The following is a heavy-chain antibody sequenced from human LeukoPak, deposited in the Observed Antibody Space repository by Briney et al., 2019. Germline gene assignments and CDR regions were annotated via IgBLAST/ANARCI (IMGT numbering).Heavy chain of an antibody. CDR1: GFSLTTYP. V-gene: IGHV3-23*01. D-gene: IGHD5-18*01. J-gene: IGHJ4*02. Sequence: GGSLRLSCSASGFSLTTYPMAWVRQAAGKGLEWVSVIGPDGGGIQYVDSVKGRFTISRDTSKNTLYLQMSSLRAEDTAVYYCAKKIQLWLPDWGQGTLVTVSS. CDR2: IGPDGGGI. CDR3: AKKIQLWLPD.